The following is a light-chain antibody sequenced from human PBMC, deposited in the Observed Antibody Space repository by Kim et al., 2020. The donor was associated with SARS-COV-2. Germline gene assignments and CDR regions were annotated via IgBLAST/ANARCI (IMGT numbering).Light chain of an antibody. Sequence: EIVMTQSPVTLSVSPGERATLSCRASQSVSNNLAWYQQKPGQAPRLLIYGASTRATGTPARFSGSGSGTEFTLTISSLQSEDFALYYCQQYNDWPPGDTFGQGTKLEI. V-gene: IGKV3-15*01. CDR1: QSVSNN. J-gene: IGKJ2*01. CDR3: QQYNDWPPGDT. CDR2: GAS.